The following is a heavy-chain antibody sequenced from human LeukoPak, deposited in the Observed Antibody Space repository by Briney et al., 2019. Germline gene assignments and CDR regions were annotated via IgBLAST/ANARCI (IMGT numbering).Heavy chain of an antibody. Sequence: GRSLRLSCAASGFTFSSYGMHWVRQAPGKGLEWVAVISYDGSNKYYADSVKGRFTISRDNSKNTLYLRMNSLRAEDTAVYYCAKATYYYGSGSYYNLDYWGQGTLVTVSS. CDR3: AKATYYYGSGSYYNLDY. J-gene: IGHJ4*02. V-gene: IGHV3-30*18. D-gene: IGHD3-10*01. CDR1: GFTFSSYG. CDR2: ISYDGSNK.